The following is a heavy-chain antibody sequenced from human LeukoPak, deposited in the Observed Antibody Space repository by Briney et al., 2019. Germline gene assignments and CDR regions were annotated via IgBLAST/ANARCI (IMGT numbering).Heavy chain of an antibody. Sequence: SQTLSLTCTVSGDSISSGDYYWSWIRQPAGNGLEWIGRISSSGSTNYNPSLKSRVTISVDTSKNRFSLKLSSVTAADTAVYFCARGPYSYDSSGAFDIWGQGTMVTVSS. CDR2: ISSSGST. D-gene: IGHD3-22*01. V-gene: IGHV4-61*02. J-gene: IGHJ3*02. CDR3: ARGPYSYDSSGAFDI. CDR1: GDSISSGDYY.